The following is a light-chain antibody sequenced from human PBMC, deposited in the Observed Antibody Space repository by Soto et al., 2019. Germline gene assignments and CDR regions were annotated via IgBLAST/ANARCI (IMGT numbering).Light chain of an antibody. CDR2: GAS. CDR3: QQYVTSPRT. Sequence: EVVLTQSPDTLSLYPGETATLSCRASQSLRATYVAWYQQRPGQAPRLLIYGASFRATGIPARFSGRGSGTDFTLSISRLEPEDFAVYYCQQYVTSPRTFGQGTKVDIK. V-gene: IGKV3-20*01. J-gene: IGKJ1*01. CDR1: QSLRATY.